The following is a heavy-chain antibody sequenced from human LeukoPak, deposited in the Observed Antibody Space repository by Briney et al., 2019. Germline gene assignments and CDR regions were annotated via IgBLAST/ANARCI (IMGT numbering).Heavy chain of an antibody. J-gene: IGHJ4*02. V-gene: IGHV5-51*01. CDR1: GYSFTSYW. Sequence: GESLKISCKGSGYSFTSYWIGWVRQMPGKGLEWVGIIYPDDSDTRYSPSFQDQVTISADKSISTASLQWSSLKASDTAIYYCARHYPGGDYFIDHWGQGTLVTVSS. CDR3: ARHYPGGDYFIDH. D-gene: IGHD4-17*01. CDR2: IYPDDSDT.